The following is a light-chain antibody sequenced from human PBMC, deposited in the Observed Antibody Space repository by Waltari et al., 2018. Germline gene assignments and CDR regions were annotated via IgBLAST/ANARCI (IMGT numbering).Light chain of an antibody. CDR2: GAS. CDR3: QQYNKWPT. J-gene: IGKJ1*01. CDR1: QSISSN. V-gene: IGKV3-15*01. Sequence: EIVMTQSPATLSVSPGERATLTCRASQSISSNLAWYQQKPGQAPRLLIFGASTRATGFPARFSGSGSGTEFTLPISSLQSEDFAVYYCQQYNKWPTFGQGTKVEIK.